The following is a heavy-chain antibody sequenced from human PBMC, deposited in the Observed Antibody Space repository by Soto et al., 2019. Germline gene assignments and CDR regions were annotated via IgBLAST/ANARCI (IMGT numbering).Heavy chain of an antibody. V-gene: IGHV1-69*13. Sequence: ASVKVSCKASGGTFSSYSISWVRQAPGQGLEWMGGIIPIFGTANYAQKFQGRVTITADESTSTAYMELSSLRSEDTAVYYCARVGTVTTFDYWGQGTLVTVSS. CDR2: IIPIFGTA. D-gene: IGHD4-17*01. CDR1: GGTFSSYS. CDR3: ARVGTVTTFDY. J-gene: IGHJ4*02.